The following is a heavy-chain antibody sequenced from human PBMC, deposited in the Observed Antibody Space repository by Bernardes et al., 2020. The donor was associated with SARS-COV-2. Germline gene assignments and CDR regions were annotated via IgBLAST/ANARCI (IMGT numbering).Heavy chain of an antibody. CDR1: GFTVISNY. CDR2: MYSGGSR. V-gene: IGHV3-53*01. J-gene: IGHJ3*02. CDR3: ARDVPPWGNWDYPI. D-gene: IGHD1-7*01. Sequence: GGSLRLSCAASGFTVISNYMSWVRQAPGKGLEWVSVMYSGGSRHYADSVKGRFTISRDNSKNTVYLQMNGLKVEDTAVYYCARDVPPWGNWDYPIWGQGTVVTVSS.